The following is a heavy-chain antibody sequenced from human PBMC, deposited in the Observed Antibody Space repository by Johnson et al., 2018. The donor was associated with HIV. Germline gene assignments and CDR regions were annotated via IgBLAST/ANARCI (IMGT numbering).Heavy chain of an antibody. CDR3: ARGSWSSGSYGIWYAFDI. CDR2: VSVSGNNI. V-gene: IGHV3-11*04. CDR1: EFSFSDYS. J-gene: IGHJ3*02. Sequence: QVQLVESGGGLVKPGGSLRLSCTASEFSFSDYSLRCLRQAPGKGLNWVSCVSVSGNNIDCLSGNNIDSVKGRFTISRDNSKTTLYLQMNSLRAEDTAVYYCARGSWSSGSYGIWYAFDIWGQGTKVTVSS. D-gene: IGHD1-26*01.